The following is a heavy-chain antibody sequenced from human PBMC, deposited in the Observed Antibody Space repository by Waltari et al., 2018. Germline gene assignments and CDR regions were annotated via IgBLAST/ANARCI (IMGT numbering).Heavy chain of an antibody. D-gene: IGHD3-3*01. J-gene: IGHJ4*02. V-gene: IGHV3-74*01. CDR3: ARGRFFGRNFDY. CDR2: IISDGSTT. CDR1: GVTFSNSW. Sequence: EVQLVESGGGLVQPGGSLRLSCAAYGVTFSNSWMHWVRQAPGKGLVWVSRIISDGSTTNYADSVKGRFTISRDNAKNTLYLQMNSLRAEDTAVYYCARGRFFGRNFDYWGQGTLVTVSS.